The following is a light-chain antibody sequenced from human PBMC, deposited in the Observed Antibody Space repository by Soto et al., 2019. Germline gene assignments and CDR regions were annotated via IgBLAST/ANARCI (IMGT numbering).Light chain of an antibody. CDR1: PSVSSSY. J-gene: IGKJ5*01. Sequence: IGLTQSPGILSLAPGEIATLSCRASPSVSSSYLAWYHQKPCQSPRLLIYGASSGATGIPDRFSGSGSGTDFTLTISRLEPDDLAVYDCQQYGSSITCGQGTRLVIK. V-gene: IGKV3-20*01. CDR2: GAS. CDR3: QQYGSSIT.